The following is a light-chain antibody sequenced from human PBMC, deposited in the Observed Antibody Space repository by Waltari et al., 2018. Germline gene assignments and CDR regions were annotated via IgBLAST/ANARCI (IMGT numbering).Light chain of an antibody. Sequence: IQMSQSPSSLSAYVGYRVTLTCRASQGISSYLNRYQQKPGKAPKLLIYYGSSLASGVPSRFSGSGSGTEFTLTISSLQPEDFATYYCQQANSNPWTFGQGTKVEIK. CDR1: QGISSY. CDR3: QQANSNPWT. J-gene: IGKJ1*01. CDR2: YGS. V-gene: IGKV1-13*02.